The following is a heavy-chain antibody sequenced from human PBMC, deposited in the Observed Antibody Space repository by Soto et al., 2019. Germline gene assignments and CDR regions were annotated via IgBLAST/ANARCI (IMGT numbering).Heavy chain of an antibody. D-gene: IGHD6-19*01. CDR2: IYYSGST. V-gene: IGHV4-39*01. CDR1: GGSISSSSYY. J-gene: IGHJ5*02. CDR3: ARPLYRVGGWYGNWFDP. Sequence: QLQLQESGPGLVKPSETLSLTCTVSGGSISSSSYYWGWIRQPPGKGLEWIGSIYYSGSTYYNPSLKSRVTISVDTSKTQFSLKLSSVTAADTAVYYCARPLYRVGGWYGNWFDPWGQGTLVTVSS.